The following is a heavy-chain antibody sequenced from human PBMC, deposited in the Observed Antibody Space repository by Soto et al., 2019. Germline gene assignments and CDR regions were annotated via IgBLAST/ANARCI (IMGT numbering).Heavy chain of an antibody. CDR2: IYYSGST. J-gene: IGHJ4*02. CDR3: AREYSDFWSVTFSFAY. CDR1: GGSISSYY. V-gene: IGHV4-59*01. Sequence: SETLSLNCTVSGGSISSYYWSWIRQPPGKGLEWIGYIYYSGSTNYNPSLKSGVTISVDPSKTQFSLKLSHGTAGETAVYYCAREYSDFWSVTFSFAYGGRGTLVTVSS. D-gene: IGHD3-3*01.